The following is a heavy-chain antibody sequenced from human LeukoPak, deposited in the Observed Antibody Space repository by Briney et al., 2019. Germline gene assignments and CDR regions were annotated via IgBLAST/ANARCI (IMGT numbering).Heavy chain of an antibody. CDR1: GYSISSGYY. V-gene: IGHV4-61*09. CDR3: ARSSGWYDIDS. D-gene: IGHD6-19*01. J-gene: IGHJ4*02. Sequence: SETLSLTCTVSGYSISSGYYWGWIRQPAGKGLEWIGHIYTSGSTNYNPSLKSRVTISIDTSKNQFSLKLSSVTAADTAVYYCARSSGWYDIDSWGQGTLVTVSS. CDR2: IYTSGST.